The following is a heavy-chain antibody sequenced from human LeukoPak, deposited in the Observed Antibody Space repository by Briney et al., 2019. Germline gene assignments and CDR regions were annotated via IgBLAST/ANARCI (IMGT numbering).Heavy chain of an antibody. CDR3: AKPFNPQVWRPNAFDI. Sequence: AGGSLRLSCAASGFTFSSYAMSWVRQAPGKGLEWVSAISGSGGSTYYADSVKGRFTISRDNSKNTLYLQMNSLRAEDTAVYYCAKPFNPQVWRPNAFDIWGQGTMVTVSS. CDR1: GFTFSSYA. V-gene: IGHV3-23*01. D-gene: IGHD3-16*01. CDR2: ISGSGGST. J-gene: IGHJ3*02.